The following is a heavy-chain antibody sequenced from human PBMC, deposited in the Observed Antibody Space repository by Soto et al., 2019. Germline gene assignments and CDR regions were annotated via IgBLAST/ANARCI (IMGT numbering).Heavy chain of an antibody. CDR2: ILHDGNNK. CDR1: GLTCSNYI. D-gene: IGHD3-10*01. J-gene: IGHJ4*02. Sequence: QVQLVESGGGVVQPGRSLRLSCAASGLTCSNYIMHWVRQAPSKGLEWVAIILHDGNNKYYADSVKGRFTISRDNSKNTLYLQMNSLRTEDTAIYYCARDDEGGSYCDLGYWGQGTLVTVSS. CDR3: ARDDEGGSYCDLGY. V-gene: IGHV3-30-3*01.